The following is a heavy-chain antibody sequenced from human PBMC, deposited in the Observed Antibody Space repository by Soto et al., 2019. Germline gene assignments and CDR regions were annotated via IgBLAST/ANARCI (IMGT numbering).Heavy chain of an antibody. J-gene: IGHJ3*02. V-gene: IGHV4-61*01. CDR2: IYYSGST. CDR1: GGSVSSGSYY. Sequence: PSETLSLTCTVSGGSVSSGSYYWSWIRQPPGKGLEWIGYIYYSGSTNYNPSLKSRVTISVDTSKNQFSLKLSSVTAADTAVYYCARERQDIVVVPAAIPRPGAFDTWGQGTMVTVS. CDR3: ARERQDIVVVPAAIPRPGAFDT. D-gene: IGHD2-2*02.